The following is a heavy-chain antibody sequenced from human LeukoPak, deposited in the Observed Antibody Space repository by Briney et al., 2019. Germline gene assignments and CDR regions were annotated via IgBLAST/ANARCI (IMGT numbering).Heavy chain of an antibody. CDR1: GFTVSSNY. CDR2: IYSGGTT. D-gene: IGHD3-9*01. Sequence: GGSLRLSCAASGFTVSSNYMSWVRQAPGEGLEWVSIIYSGGTTYYADSVKDRFTISRDNSKNTLYLQMNSLRAEDTAVYYCAKTYYDILTGYGYYGMDVWGQGTTVTVSS. J-gene: IGHJ6*02. V-gene: IGHV3-66*01. CDR3: AKTYYDILTGYGYYGMDV.